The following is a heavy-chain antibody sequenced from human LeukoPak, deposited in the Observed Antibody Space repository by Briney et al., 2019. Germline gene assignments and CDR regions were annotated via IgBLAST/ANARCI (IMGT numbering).Heavy chain of an antibody. D-gene: IGHD2-8*02. CDR2: IHHIGST. Sequence: SETLSLTCTVSGDSSSGHSYFWGWLRQAPGKGLEWIGNIHHIGSTYYNPSLKSRAAISVDTSTKQFSLKLTSVTAADTAVYYCARTVPFTGGWRATFDFWGQGKLVTVSS. J-gene: IGHJ4*02. CDR3: ARTVPFTGGWRATFDF. V-gene: IGHV4-39*01. CDR1: GDSSSGHSYF.